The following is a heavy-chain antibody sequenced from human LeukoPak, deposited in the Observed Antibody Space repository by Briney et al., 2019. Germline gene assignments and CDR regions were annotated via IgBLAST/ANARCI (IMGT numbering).Heavy chain of an antibody. CDR1: GFTFSSYE. CDR3: AKGYSGYDNWFDP. CDR2: ISSSGSTI. Sequence: GGSLRLSCAASGFTFSSYEMNWVRQAPGKGLEWVSYISSSGSTIYYADSVKGRFTISRDNAKNSLYLQMNSLRAEDTAVYYCAKGYSGYDNWFDPWGQGTLVTVSS. D-gene: IGHD5-12*01. J-gene: IGHJ5*02. V-gene: IGHV3-48*03.